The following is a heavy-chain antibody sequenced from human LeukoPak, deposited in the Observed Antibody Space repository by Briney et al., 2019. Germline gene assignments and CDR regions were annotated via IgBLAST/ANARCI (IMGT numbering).Heavy chain of an antibody. Sequence: GRSLRLSCAAPGFTFSSYAMHWVRQAPGKGLEWVAVISYDGSNKYYADSVKGRFTISRDNSKNTLYLQMSSRRTEDTAVYYCARVQYSSGWYFDYWGQGTLVTVSS. V-gene: IGHV3-30*04. CDR3: ARVQYSSGWYFDY. D-gene: IGHD6-19*01. CDR2: ISYDGSNK. CDR1: GFTFSSYA. J-gene: IGHJ4*02.